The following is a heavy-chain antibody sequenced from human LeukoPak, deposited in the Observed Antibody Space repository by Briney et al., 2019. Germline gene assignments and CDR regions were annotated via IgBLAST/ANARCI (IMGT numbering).Heavy chain of an antibody. D-gene: IGHD3-3*01. J-gene: IGHJ4*02. V-gene: IGHV3-30-3*01. CDR2: ISYDGSSK. Sequence: GGSLRLSCAASGFTFSSYAMHWARQAPGKGLEWVAVISYDGSSKYYADSVKGRFTISRDNSINALYLQMNSLRLDDTAVYYCARAYDFPDYWGQGTLVTVSS. CDR1: GFTFSSYA. CDR3: ARAYDFPDY.